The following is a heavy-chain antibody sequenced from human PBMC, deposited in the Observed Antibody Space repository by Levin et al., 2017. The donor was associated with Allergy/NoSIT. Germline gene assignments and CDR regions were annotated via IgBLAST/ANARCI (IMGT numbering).Heavy chain of an antibody. CDR3: ARGYSSTWPYWYFDL. D-gene: IGHD6-13*01. Sequence: RTSETLSLTCTVSGGSISTYKWSWIRQSPGKGLEWIGHIFYTGDTKSNPSLKSRVTLSVDPSQSQFSLNLSALTAADTAVYYCARGYSSTWPYWYFDLWGRGTLVTVSS. CDR2: IFYTGDT. J-gene: IGHJ2*01. V-gene: IGHV4-59*01. CDR1: GGSISTYK.